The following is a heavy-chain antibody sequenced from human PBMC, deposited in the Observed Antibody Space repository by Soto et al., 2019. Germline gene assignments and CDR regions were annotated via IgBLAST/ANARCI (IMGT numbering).Heavy chain of an antibody. Sequence: GESLKISCAASGFTFSSYGMHWVRQAPGKGLEWVAVISYDGSNKYYADSVKGRFTISRDNSKNTLYLQMNSLRAEDTAVYYCAKDSGSYYLSGFYWGQGTLVTVSS. CDR1: GFTFSSYG. CDR2: ISYDGSNK. CDR3: AKDSGSYYLSGFY. V-gene: IGHV3-30*18. D-gene: IGHD1-26*01. J-gene: IGHJ4*02.